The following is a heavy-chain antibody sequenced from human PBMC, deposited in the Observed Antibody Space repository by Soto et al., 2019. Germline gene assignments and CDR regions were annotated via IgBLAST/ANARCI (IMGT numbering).Heavy chain of an antibody. D-gene: IGHD3-10*01. CDR1: GGTFSSYA. V-gene: IGHV1-69*13. CDR3: ARSHELNGPGGWFDP. Sequence: SVKVSCKASGGTFSSYAISWVRQAPGQGLEWMGGIIPIFGTANYAQKFQGRVTITADESTSTAYMELSSLRSEDTAVYYCARSHELNGPGGWFDPWGQGTLVTVSS. J-gene: IGHJ5*02. CDR2: IIPIFGTA.